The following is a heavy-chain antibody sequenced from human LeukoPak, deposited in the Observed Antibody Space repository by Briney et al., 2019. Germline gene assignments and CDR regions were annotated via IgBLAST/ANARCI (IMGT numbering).Heavy chain of an antibody. CDR1: GGSISSGDYY. D-gene: IGHD3-3*01. V-gene: IGHV4-30-4*08. CDR2: IYYSGST. CDR3: ARAKYYDFWSGYPRPGGWFDP. Sequence: SETLSLTCTVSGGSISSGDYYWSWIRQPPGKGLEWIGYIYYSGSTYYNPSLKSRVTISVDTSKNQFSLKLSSVTAADTAVYYCARAKYYDFWSGYPRPGGWFDPWGQGTLVTVSS. J-gene: IGHJ5*02.